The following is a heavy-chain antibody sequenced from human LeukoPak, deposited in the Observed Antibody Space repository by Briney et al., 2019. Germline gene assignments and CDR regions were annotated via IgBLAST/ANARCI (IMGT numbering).Heavy chain of an antibody. Sequence: GASVKVSCKASGYTFTDYQIHWVRQTPGEGLEWMGWINAGSGGTKYAQKFQDRVTMTRDTSISTTYMELSRLTSDDTALYYCARGGGFDYWGQGTLVTVSS. V-gene: IGHV1-2*02. CDR3: ARGGGFDY. J-gene: IGHJ4*02. CDR2: INAGSGGT. D-gene: IGHD3-16*01. CDR1: GYTFTDYQ.